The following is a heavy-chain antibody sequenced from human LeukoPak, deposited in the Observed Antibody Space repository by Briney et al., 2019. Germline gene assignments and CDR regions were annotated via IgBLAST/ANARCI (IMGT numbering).Heavy chain of an antibody. D-gene: IGHD3-22*01. CDR3: ASHYDSSGYYYPEVVDY. CDR2: VYTSGST. J-gene: IGHJ4*02. CDR1: GGSISSYY. V-gene: IGHV4-4*07. Sequence: PSETLSLTCTVSGGSISSYYWSWIRQPAGKGLEWIGRVYTSGSTNYNPSLKSRVTISVDTSKNQFSLKLSSVTAADTAVYYCASHYDSSGYYYPEVVDYWGQGTLVTVSS.